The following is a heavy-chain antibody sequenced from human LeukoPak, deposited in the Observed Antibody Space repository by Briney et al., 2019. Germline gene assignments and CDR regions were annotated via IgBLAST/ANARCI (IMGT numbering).Heavy chain of an antibody. V-gene: IGHV3-21*06. Sequence: GGSLRLSCTTSGLTFSTSGFNWVRQAPGKGLEWVASICPTGFDRYHADSIKGRFTIPRDNANNFLYLQMDSLRAEDTAVYYCATETNGRHYDYWGQGTLLTVSS. J-gene: IGHJ4*02. CDR2: ICPTGFDR. D-gene: IGHD1-14*01. CDR3: ATETNGRHYDY. CDR1: GLTFSTSG.